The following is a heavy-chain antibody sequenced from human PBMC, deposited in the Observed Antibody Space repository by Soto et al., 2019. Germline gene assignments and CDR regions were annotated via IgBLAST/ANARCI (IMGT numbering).Heavy chain of an antibody. CDR1: GFTFRSYW. Sequence: EVQLVESGGGLVQPGGSLRLSCAASGFTFRSYWMHWVRQAPGMGLVWVSRINSDGSSTGYADSVKGQFTISRDNAKNTLDLQMNNLRADDTSVYFCARGRSSTTMDVWGQGIAVTVSS. CDR2: INSDGSST. V-gene: IGHV3-74*01. CDR3: ARGRSSTTMDV. J-gene: IGHJ6*02. D-gene: IGHD6-13*01.